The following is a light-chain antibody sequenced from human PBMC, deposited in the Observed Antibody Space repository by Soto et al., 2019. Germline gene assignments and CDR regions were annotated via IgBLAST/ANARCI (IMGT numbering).Light chain of an antibody. Sequence: SYELTQPPSVSVAPGQMARISCGGNSIGSKYVHWYQQRPGQAPVLLVYDDSARPSGIPERLSASNSGNTATLTISRVEAGDEADYYCQVWDSNSDQDVVFGGGTKLTVL. V-gene: IGLV3-21*02. CDR1: SIGSKY. CDR3: QVWDSNSDQDVV. J-gene: IGLJ2*01. CDR2: DDS.